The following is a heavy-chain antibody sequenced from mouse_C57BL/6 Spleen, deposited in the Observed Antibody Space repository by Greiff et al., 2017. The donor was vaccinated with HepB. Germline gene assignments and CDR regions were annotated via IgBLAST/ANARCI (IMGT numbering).Heavy chain of an antibody. CDR2: INPNNGGT. CDR3: ARSHWLLHYAMDY. V-gene: IGHV1-22*01. J-gene: IGHJ4*01. Sequence: VQLKESGPELVKPGASVKMSCKASGYTFTDYNMHWVKQSHGKSLEWIGYINPNNGGTSYNQKFKGKATLTVNKSSSTAYMELRSLTSEDSAVYYCARSHWLLHYAMDYWGQGTSVTVSS. CDR1: GYTFTDYN. D-gene: IGHD2-3*01.